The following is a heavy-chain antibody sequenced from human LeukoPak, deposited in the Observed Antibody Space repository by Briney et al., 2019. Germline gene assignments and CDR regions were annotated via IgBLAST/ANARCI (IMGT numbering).Heavy chain of an antibody. D-gene: IGHD1-26*01. V-gene: IGHV1-2*02. CDR2: MHPNSGGT. J-gene: IGHJ4*02. CDR1: GYTFTDYY. CDR3: ARGRWELPDFDY. Sequence: ASVKVSCKASGYTFTDYYMHWLRQAPGQGLEWMGWMHPNSGGTNYAQKFQGRVTMTRDTSISTAYMDLSSLRSDDTAVYYCARGRWELPDFDYWGQGTLVTVSS.